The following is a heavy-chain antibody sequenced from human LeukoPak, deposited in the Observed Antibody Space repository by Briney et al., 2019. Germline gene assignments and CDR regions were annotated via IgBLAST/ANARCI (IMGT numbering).Heavy chain of an antibody. D-gene: IGHD3-9*01. Sequence: PSETLSLTCTVSGGSISSYYWSWIRQPPGKGLEWIGYIYYSGSTNYNPSLKSRVTMSVDTSKNQFSLKLTSVTAADTALYYCTRLDEGYYGMDVWGQGTTVTVSS. CDR1: GGSISSYY. CDR2: IYYSGST. V-gene: IGHV4-59*12. CDR3: TRLDEGYYGMDV. J-gene: IGHJ6*02.